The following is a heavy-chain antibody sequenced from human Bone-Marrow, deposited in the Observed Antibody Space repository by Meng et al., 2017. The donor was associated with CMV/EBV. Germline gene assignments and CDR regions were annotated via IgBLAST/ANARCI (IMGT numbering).Heavy chain of an antibody. Sequence: SETLSLTCAVYGGSFNGYYWSWIRQPPGKGLEWIGEINYDGSTNYSPSLESRVTISIDPSKNQFSLKLSSVTAADTAVYYCARGRKVDFWGHGTLVTVSS. V-gene: IGHV4-34*01. J-gene: IGHJ4*01. CDR2: INYDGST. CDR1: GGSFNGYY. CDR3: ARGRKVDF.